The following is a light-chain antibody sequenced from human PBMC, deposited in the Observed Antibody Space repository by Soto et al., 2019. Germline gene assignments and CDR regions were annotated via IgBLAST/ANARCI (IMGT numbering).Light chain of an antibody. V-gene: IGKV3-15*01. J-gene: IGKJ4*01. CDR1: QSVDIN. CDR3: QQYNNWLT. CDR2: GAS. Sequence: EIVLTQSPATLSVSPGERVTLSFRASQSVDINLAWYQQKPGQAPRLLIYGASTRATGIPARFSGSGSGTEFTLTISSLQSEDFAVYYCQQYNNWLTFGGGTKVDIK.